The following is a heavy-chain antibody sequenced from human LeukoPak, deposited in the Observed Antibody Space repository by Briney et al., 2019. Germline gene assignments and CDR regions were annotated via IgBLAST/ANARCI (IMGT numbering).Heavy chain of an antibody. CDR1: GGSFSGYY. V-gene: IGHV4-34*01. Sequence: PSETLSLTCAVYGGSFSGYYWSWIRQPPGKGLEWIGEINHSGSTNYNPSLKSRVTISVDTSKNQFSLKLSSVTAADTAVYYCARLTAPIVVVPAAIPRVRYYYYYMDVWGKGTTVTVSS. CDR3: ARLTAPIVVVPAAIPRVRYYYYYMDV. J-gene: IGHJ6*03. CDR2: INHSGST. D-gene: IGHD2-2*02.